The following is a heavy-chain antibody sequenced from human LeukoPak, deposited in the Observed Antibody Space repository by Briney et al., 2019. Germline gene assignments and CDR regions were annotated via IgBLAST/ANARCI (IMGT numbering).Heavy chain of an antibody. CDR3: ARLRYIFGDAFDI. D-gene: IGHD3-10*02. CDR2: INHSGST. CDR1: GGSFSGYY. Sequence: SETLSLTCAVYGGSFSGYYWSWIRQPPGKGLEWIGEINHSGSTNYNPSLQRRVTISVDTSKNQFSLKLSSVTAADTAVYYCARLRYIFGDAFDIWGQGTMVTVSS. V-gene: IGHV4-34*01. J-gene: IGHJ3*02.